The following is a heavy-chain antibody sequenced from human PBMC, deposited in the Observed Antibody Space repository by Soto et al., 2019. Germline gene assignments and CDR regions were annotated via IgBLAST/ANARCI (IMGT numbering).Heavy chain of an antibody. CDR2: ITTYNGNR. CDR1: GYTFKNYG. V-gene: IGHV1-18*01. CDR3: ARDPQPKGVAADGASDL. Sequence: QVQLVQSGPEVRTPGASVKISCKASGYTFKNYGIKWVRQAPGQGLEWVGWITTYNGNRYSAEKFQGRVTMTTDTSTSTTYMELRSLTSDDTGVYYCARDPQPKGVAADGASDLWGQGTLVTVSP. J-gene: IGHJ4*02. D-gene: IGHD6-19*01.